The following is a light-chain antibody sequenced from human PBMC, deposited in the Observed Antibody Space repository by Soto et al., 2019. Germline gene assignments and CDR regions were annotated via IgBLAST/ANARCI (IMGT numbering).Light chain of an antibody. CDR1: QSISTE. Sequence: EIVMTQSPATLSVSPGERATLSCRASQSISTELAWYQQIPGQPPRLLIYSASTRATGVPARFTGSGSGSEFTLTISGLQSEDCAIYYCQQGHNWPLTFGQGTRLEI. V-gene: IGKV3-15*01. CDR3: QQGHNWPLT. CDR2: SAS. J-gene: IGKJ2*01.